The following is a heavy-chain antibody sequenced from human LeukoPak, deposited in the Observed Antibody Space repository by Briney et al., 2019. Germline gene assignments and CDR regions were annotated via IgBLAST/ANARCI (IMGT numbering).Heavy chain of an antibody. CDR1: GHTSTTYA. Sequence: ASVKVSCKASGHTSTTYAIHWVRQAPGQGLEWMGWINAGNDNIKYSQKLQGRVTITGDTSASTAYMELSSLRSEDTAVYYCARGYCSSTSCYMDVWGQGTTVT. CDR2: INAGNDNI. J-gene: IGHJ6*02. D-gene: IGHD2-2*01. V-gene: IGHV1-3*01. CDR3: ARGYCSSTSCYMDV.